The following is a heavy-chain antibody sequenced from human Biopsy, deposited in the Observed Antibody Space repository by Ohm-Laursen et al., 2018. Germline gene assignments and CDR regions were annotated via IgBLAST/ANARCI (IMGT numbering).Heavy chain of an antibody. V-gene: IGHV3-21*01. CDR2: ITSCSSYI. D-gene: IGHD6-19*01. Sequence: SLRLSCAASGFPFTGISIDWVRKPPGKGQGLVASITSCSSYIYYADSANGRFTISRDNPKNSLYLQINSLRADDSAVYFCAREQPALSGGGSWFDSWGQGTLVSVSS. J-gene: IGHJ5*01. CDR3: AREQPALSGGGSWFDS. CDR1: GFPFTGIS.